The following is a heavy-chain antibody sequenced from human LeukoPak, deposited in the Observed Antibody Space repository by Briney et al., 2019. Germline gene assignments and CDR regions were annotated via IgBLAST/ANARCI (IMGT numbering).Heavy chain of an antibody. Sequence: ASVKVSCKASGGTFSSYAISWVRQAPGQGLEWMGIINPSGGSTSYAQKFQGRVTMTRDTSTSTVYMELSSLRSEDTAVYYCARDFVRSGARPDGFQHWGQGTLATVSS. V-gene: IGHV1-46*01. CDR2: INPSGGST. CDR3: ARDFVRSGARPDGFQH. D-gene: IGHD2-15*01. J-gene: IGHJ1*01. CDR1: GGTFSSYA.